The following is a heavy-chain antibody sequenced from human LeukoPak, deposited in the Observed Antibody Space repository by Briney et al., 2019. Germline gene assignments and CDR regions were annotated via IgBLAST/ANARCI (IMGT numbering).Heavy chain of an antibody. CDR3: VRYGRRANDQPFDV. Sequence: PGGSLRLSCAASGFTFSSQGMYWVRQAPGKGLEWVAFIQHGGSNEYYADSVKGRFTISRDTSENTLYLQMNSLRDEDTAVYYCVRYGRRANDQPFDVWGQGTMVTVSS. V-gene: IGHV3-30*02. D-gene: IGHD1-1*01. J-gene: IGHJ3*01. CDR2: IQHGGSNE. CDR1: GFTFSSQG.